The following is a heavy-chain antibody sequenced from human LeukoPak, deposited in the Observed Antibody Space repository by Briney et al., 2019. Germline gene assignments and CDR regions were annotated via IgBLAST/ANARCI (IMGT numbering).Heavy chain of an antibody. Sequence: GGSLRLSCAASGFTFSSYGMHWVRQAPGKGLEWVAVISYDGSNKYYADSVKGRFTISRDNSKNTLYLQMNSLRAEDTAVYYCAKDMTTGNFDYWGQGTLVTVSS. J-gene: IGHJ4*02. V-gene: IGHV3-30*18. D-gene: IGHD4-17*01. CDR2: ISYDGSNK. CDR3: AKDMTTGNFDY. CDR1: GFTFSSYG.